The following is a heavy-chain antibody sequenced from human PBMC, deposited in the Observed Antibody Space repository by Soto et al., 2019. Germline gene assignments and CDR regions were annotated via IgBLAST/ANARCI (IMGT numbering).Heavy chain of an antibody. CDR2: FYYSGST. V-gene: IGHV4-31*03. Sequence: QVQLQESGPGLVKPSQTLSLTCTVSGGSISTGGYYWNWIRQHPGKGLEWIGYFYYSGSTYYNPSLQSRVTISVNTAKNQFSLKLSSVTAADTAVYYCARSVFPWGQGTLVTVSS. CDR3: ARSVFP. CDR1: GGSISTGGYY. J-gene: IGHJ5*02.